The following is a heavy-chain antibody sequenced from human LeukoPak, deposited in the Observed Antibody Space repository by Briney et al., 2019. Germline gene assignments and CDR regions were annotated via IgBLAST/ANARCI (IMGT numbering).Heavy chain of an antibody. CDR1: GFNFGDYA. J-gene: IGHJ6*02. CDR3: SRATATSRYSYYGMDV. V-gene: IGHV3-49*04. D-gene: IGHD2-2*01. CDR2: IRNKVYGGTS. Sequence: GRSLRLSCAASGFNFGDYAMSWVRQAPGAGLEWVGLIRNKVYGGTSEYAASVKGRFSISRDDSESIAYLHMNSLITDDSAVYYCSRATATSRYSYYGMDVWGQGTLVTVSS.